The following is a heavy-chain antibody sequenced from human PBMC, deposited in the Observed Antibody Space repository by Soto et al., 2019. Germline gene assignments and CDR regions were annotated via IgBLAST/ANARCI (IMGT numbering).Heavy chain of an antibody. D-gene: IGHD3-3*01. CDR2: IWYDGSNK. J-gene: IGHJ4*02. V-gene: IGHV3-33*01. CDR1: GFTFSSYG. Sequence: QVQLVESGGGVVQPGRSLRLSCAASGFTFSSYGMHWVRQAPGKGLEWVAVIWYDGSNKYYADSVKGRFTISRDNSKNTLYLQMNSLRAEDTAVYYCAREGDFWSGYFLGYWGQGTLVTVSS. CDR3: AREGDFWSGYFLGY.